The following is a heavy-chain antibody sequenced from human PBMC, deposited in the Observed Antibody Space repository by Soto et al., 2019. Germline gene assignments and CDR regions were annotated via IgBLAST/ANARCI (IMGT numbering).Heavy chain of an antibody. J-gene: IGHJ4*02. CDR2: IYYSGST. V-gene: IGHV4-30-4*01. CDR1: GGSISSGDYY. Sequence: QVQLQESGPGLVKPSQTLSLTCTVSGGSISSGDYYWSWIRQPPGKGLEWIGYIYYSGSTYYNPSLKRPATISVDTSKHQVSLKLSSVTAADTAVYYCARGAYLEMATYFDYWGQGTLVTVSS. CDR3: ARGAYLEMATYFDY. D-gene: IGHD5-12*01.